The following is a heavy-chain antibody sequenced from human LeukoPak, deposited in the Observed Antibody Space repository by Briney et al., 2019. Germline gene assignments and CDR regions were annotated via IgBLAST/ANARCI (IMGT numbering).Heavy chain of an antibody. V-gene: IGHV1-2*06. CDR3: ARVLIAVAGDY. Sequence: ASVKVSCKASGYTFTGYYMHWVRQAPGQGLEWMGRINPNSGGTNYAQKFQGRVTMTRDTSISTAYMELSRLRSGDTAVYYCARVLIAVAGDYWGQGTLVTVSS. J-gene: IGHJ4*02. CDR1: GYTFTGYY. D-gene: IGHD6-19*01. CDR2: INPNSGGT.